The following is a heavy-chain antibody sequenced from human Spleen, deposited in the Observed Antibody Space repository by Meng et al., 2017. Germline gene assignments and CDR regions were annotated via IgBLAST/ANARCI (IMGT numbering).Heavy chain of an antibody. D-gene: IGHD3-16*02. CDR1: GFTFSSYA. CDR3: AREYYDYVWGSYRYTGPFDY. CDR2: ISYDGSNK. V-gene: IGHV3-30*07. Sequence: GESLKISCAASGFTFSSYAMHWVRQAPGKGLEWVAVISYDGSNKYYADSVKGRFTISRDNAKNSLYLQMNSLRAEDTAVYYCAREYYDYVWGSYRYTGPFDYWGQGTLVTVSS. J-gene: IGHJ4*02.